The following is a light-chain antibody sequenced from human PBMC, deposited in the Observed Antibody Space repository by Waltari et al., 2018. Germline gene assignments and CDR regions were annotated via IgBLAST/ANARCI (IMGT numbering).Light chain of an antibody. CDR3: AAWDDSLSGPV. J-gene: IGLJ3*02. CDR2: RNN. Sequence: QSVLTQPHSASGTPGPRVTIASSGSSSNIGSSYVYWYQQLPGTAPKRLIYRNNQRPSGVPDRFSGSKSGTSASLAISGLRSEDEADYYCAAWDDSLSGPVFGGGTKLTVL. CDR1: SSNIGSSY. V-gene: IGLV1-47*01.